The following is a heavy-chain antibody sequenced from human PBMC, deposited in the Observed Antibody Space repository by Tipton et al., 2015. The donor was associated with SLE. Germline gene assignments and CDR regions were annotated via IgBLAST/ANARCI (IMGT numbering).Heavy chain of an antibody. CDR3: ARVLSSSWSFDY. CDR1: GGSISSYY. J-gene: IGHJ4*02. CDR2: IYYSGST. D-gene: IGHD6-13*01. V-gene: IGHV4-59*07. Sequence: TLSLTCTVSGGSISSYYWSWIRQPPGKGLEWIGSIYYSGSTYYNPSLKSRVTISVDTSKNQFSLKLSSVTAADTAVYYCARVLSSSWSFDYWGQGTLVTVPS.